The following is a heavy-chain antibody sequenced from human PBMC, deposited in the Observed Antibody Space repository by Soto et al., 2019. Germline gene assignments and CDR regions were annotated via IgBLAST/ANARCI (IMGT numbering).Heavy chain of an antibody. CDR1: GYRFTSYW. CDR3: ARVIVVAGRYFDY. Sequence: AGESLKISCXGSGYRFTSYWIGWVRQMPGKGLEWMGIIYPGDSDTRYSPSFQGQVTISADISTAYLQWSSLKASDTAMYYCARVIVVAGRYFDYWGQGTLVTVSS. V-gene: IGHV5-51*01. CDR2: IYPGDSDT. J-gene: IGHJ4*02. D-gene: IGHD6-19*01.